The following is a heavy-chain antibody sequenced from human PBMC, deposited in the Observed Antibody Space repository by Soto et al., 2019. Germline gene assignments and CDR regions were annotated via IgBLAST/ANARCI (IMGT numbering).Heavy chain of an antibody. CDR1: VGSISSGDYY. CDR3: PRDTPNYYDSSPSHFEY. CDR2: IYYSWST. V-gene: IGHV4-30-4*01. Sequence: NPSETLSLTCTVSVGSISSGDYYLSWIRQPPGKGLEWIGYIYYSWSTYYNPSLKSRVTISVDTSKNQFSLKLSSVTAADTAVYYCPRDTPNYYDSSPSHFEYWGQGTMVTVSS. D-gene: IGHD3-22*01. J-gene: IGHJ4*02.